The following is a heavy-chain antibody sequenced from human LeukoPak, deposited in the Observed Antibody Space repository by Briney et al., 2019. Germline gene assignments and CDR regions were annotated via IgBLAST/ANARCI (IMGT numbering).Heavy chain of an antibody. CDR1: GFTFSSYG. Sequence: AGGSLRLSCAASGFTFSSYGMHWVRQAPGKGLEWVAFIRYDGSNKYYADSMKGRFTISRDNYKNTLYLQMNGLKAEDTAVYYCSKTYYYDSSVDYWGQGTLVTVSS. CDR3: SKTYYYDSSVDY. D-gene: IGHD3-22*01. J-gene: IGHJ4*02. CDR2: IRYDGSNK. V-gene: IGHV3-30*02.